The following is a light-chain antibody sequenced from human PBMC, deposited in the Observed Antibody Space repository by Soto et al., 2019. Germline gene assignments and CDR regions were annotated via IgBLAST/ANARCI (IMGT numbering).Light chain of an antibody. Sequence: QSALTQPASVSGSPGQSITISCTGTSSDVGSYNLVSWYQQHPGKAPKLMIYEGSKRPSGVSNRFSGSKSGNTASLTISGLQAEDEADYYCCSHAGSSHNYVFGTGTKVTVL. J-gene: IGLJ1*01. CDR3: CSHAGSSHNYV. CDR2: EGS. CDR1: SSDVGSYNL. V-gene: IGLV2-23*01.